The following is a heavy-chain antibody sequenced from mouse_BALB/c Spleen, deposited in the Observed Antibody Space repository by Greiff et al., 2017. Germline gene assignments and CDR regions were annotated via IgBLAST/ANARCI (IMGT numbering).Heavy chain of an antibody. V-gene: IGHV7-3*02. D-gene: IGHD1-1*01. CDR2: IRNKANGYTT. Sequence: EVKLVESGGGLVQPGGSLRLSCATSGFTFTDYYMSWVRQPPGKALEWLGFIRNKANGYTTEYSASVKGRFTISRDNSQSILYLQMNTLRAEDSATYYCARPSYYGSSPLDYWGQGTTLTVSS. CDR3: ARPSYYGSSPLDY. J-gene: IGHJ2*01. CDR1: GFTFTDYY.